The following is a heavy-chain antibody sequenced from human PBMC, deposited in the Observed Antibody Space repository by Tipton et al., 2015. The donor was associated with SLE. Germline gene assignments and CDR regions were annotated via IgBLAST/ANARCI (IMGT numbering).Heavy chain of an antibody. D-gene: IGHD6-13*01. V-gene: IGHV4-34*01. CDR2: INHSGST. CDR3: ARARGAYSSSWYWGPFDY. J-gene: IGHJ4*02. CDR1: GGSFSGYY. Sequence: LRLSCAVYGGSFSGYYWSWIRQPPGKGLEWIGEINHSGSTNYNPSLKSRVTISVDTSKNQFSLKLSSVTAADTAVYYCARARGAYSSSWYWGPFDYWGQGTLVTVSS.